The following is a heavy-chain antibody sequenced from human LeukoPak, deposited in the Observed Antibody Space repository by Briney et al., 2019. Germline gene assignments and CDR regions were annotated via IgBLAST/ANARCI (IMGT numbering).Heavy chain of an antibody. CDR1: GFTLGSYP. J-gene: IGHJ6*04. V-gene: IGHV3-23*05. CDR2: IDNSGRIT. D-gene: IGHD6-19*01. Sequence: GGSLRPSCAAPGFTLGSYPMRGAGQAPGKGLEWVSAIDNSGRITYYAESVKGRFTISRDNSKNTLYLQMNSLRAEDTAVYYCAREQWLAHDVWGKGTTVTVSS. CDR3: AREQWLAHDV.